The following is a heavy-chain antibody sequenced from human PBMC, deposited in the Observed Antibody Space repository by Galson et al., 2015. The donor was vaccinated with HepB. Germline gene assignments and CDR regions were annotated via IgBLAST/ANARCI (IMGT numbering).Heavy chain of an antibody. Sequence: PALVKPTQTLTLTCTFSGFSLSTSGVGVGWIRQPPGKALEWLALIYWDDDKRYSPSLKSRLTITKDTSKNQVVLTMTNMDPVDTATYYCAHVSVDPYYYYMDVWGKGTTVTVSS. CDR3: AHVSVDPYYYYMDV. D-gene: IGHD5-12*01. CDR2: IYWDDDK. V-gene: IGHV2-5*02. J-gene: IGHJ6*03. CDR1: GFSLSTSGVG.